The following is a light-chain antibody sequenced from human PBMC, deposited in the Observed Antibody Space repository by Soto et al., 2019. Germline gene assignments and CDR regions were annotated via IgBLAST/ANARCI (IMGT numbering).Light chain of an antibody. CDR1: SSDVGGYNY. CDR2: DVS. Sequence: QSVLTQPASVSGSPGQSITISCTGTSSDVGGYNYVSWYQQHPGKAPTLMIYDVSNRPSGVSNRFSGSKSGNTASLTISGLQAEDEADYYCSSHTSSSTSYVFGTGTKPTV. J-gene: IGLJ1*01. CDR3: SSHTSSSTSYV. V-gene: IGLV2-14*01.